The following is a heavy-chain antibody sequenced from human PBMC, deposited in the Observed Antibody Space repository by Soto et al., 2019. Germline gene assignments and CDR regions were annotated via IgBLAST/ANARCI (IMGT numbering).Heavy chain of an antibody. Sequence: DSVKVSCKASGYTLAYHTVHWVRQAPGQRLEWMGWINAGDGNTKYSPNFQGRVTITKDTSASTVYMELSSLRSEDTAVYFCTRDYYDSSGYYPKFDSWGQGTLVTVSS. D-gene: IGHD3-22*01. CDR2: INAGDGNT. V-gene: IGHV1-3*01. J-gene: IGHJ4*02. CDR3: TRDYYDSSGYYPKFDS. CDR1: GYTLAYHT.